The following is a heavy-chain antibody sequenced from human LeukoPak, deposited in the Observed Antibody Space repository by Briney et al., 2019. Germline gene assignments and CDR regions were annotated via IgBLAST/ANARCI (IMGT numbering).Heavy chain of an antibody. V-gene: IGHV4-39*07. Sequence: PSETLSLTCTVSGGSISSSSYYWGWIRQPPGKGLEWIGSIYHSGSTYYNPSLKSRVTISVDTSKNQFSLKLSSVTAADTAVYYCARVVVIPYYFDYWGQGTLVTVSS. J-gene: IGHJ4*02. CDR1: GGSISSSSYY. CDR2: IYHSGST. D-gene: IGHD3-22*01. CDR3: ARVVVIPYYFDY.